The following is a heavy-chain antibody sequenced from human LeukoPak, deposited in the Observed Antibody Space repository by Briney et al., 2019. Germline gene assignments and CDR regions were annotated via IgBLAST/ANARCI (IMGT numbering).Heavy chain of an antibody. J-gene: IGHJ4*02. D-gene: IGHD2-15*01. Sequence: SGTLSLTCSVSGGSITAYYWNWLRQPAGKGLEWIGRIYRGNTNYSPSLKSRVTMSVDTSKNHFYLKLTSVTAADTAVYYCARSDCSRGGCPIFEDWGQGILVTVSS. CDR2: IYRGNT. CDR3: ARSDCSRGGCPIFED. CDR1: GGSITAYY. V-gene: IGHV4-4*07.